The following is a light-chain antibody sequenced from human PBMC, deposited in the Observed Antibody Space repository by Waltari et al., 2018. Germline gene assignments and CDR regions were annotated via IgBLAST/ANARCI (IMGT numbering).Light chain of an antibody. CDR1: SGINVGTYR. J-gene: IGLJ3*02. Sequence: QPVLTQPTSLSASPGASARFTCTLRSGINVGTYRIYWYQQNPGSPPRYLLRYKTDSDNRQGSGVPSRFSGSKDASTNAGLLIISGLQSEDEADYYCAIWYTTAWVFGGGTKLTVL. CDR2: YKTDSDN. V-gene: IGLV5-39*01. CDR3: AIWYTTAWV.